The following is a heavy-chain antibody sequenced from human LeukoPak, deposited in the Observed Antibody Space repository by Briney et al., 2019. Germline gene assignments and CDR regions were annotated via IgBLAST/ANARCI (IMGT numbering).Heavy chain of an antibody. D-gene: IGHD4-17*01. CDR2: ISAYNGDT. Sequence: GASVKVSCKAYGYTFTNYGISWVRQAPGQGLEWMGWISAYNGDTNYAQKLQGRVTITIETSTTTAYMELRSLRSDDTALYYCAREQDYGDYDYWGQRTLVTVSS. CDR1: GYTFTNYG. CDR3: AREQDYGDYDY. J-gene: IGHJ4*02. V-gene: IGHV1-18*01.